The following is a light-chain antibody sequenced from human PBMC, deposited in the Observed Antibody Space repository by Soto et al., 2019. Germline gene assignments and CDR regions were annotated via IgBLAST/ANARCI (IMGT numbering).Light chain of an antibody. CDR1: QILLYSDGNTY. CDR3: MQVTYGPPRT. Sequence: DVVMTQSPLSLPVTLGQPASISCRSSQILLYSDGNTYLSWFQQKPGQSPRRLIYNVSNRDSGVPDRVHGRGSDTDFPLKISRVEAEDVGVYYCMQVTYGPPRTFGQGTQVEIK. V-gene: IGKV2-30*01. J-gene: IGKJ1*01. CDR2: NVS.